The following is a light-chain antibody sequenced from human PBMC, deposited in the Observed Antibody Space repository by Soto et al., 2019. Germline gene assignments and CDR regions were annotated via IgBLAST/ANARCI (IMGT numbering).Light chain of an antibody. V-gene: IGKV3-20*01. CDR1: QSVSSSY. Sequence: ELVLTQSPGTLSLSPGERATLSCRASQSVSSSYLAWYQQKPGQAPRLLIYSTSNRATGIPDRFSGSWSGTDFILTISRLEPEDLAVYDCQQYGSSVSFGPGTKVDI. J-gene: IGKJ3*01. CDR3: QQYGSSVS. CDR2: STS.